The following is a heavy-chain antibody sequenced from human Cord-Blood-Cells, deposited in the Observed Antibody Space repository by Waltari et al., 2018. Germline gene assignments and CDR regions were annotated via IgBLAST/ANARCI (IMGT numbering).Heavy chain of an antibody. Sequence: CKVSGYTLTELSMHWVRQAPGKGLEWMGGFDPEDGETIYAQKFQGRVTMTEDTSTDTAYMELSSLRSEDTAVYYCATRSGSSSERGDYWGQGTLVTVSS. CDR2: FDPEDGET. J-gene: IGHJ4*02. CDR1: GYTLTELS. CDR3: ATRSGSSSERGDY. D-gene: IGHD6-6*01. V-gene: IGHV1-24*01.